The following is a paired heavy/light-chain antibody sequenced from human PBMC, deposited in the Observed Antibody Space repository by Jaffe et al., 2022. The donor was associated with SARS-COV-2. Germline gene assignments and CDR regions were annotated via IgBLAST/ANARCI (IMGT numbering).Heavy chain of an antibody. CDR1: GFTFSNAW. V-gene: IGHV3-15*01. CDR2: IKSKTDGGTT. D-gene: IGHD3-22*01. CDR3: TTDVALGYYDSSGYYSPSDAFDI. J-gene: IGHJ3*02. Sequence: EVQLVESGGGLVKPGGSLRLSCAASGFTFSNAWMSWVRQAPGKGLEWVGRIKSKTDGGTTDYAAPVKGRFTISRDDSKNTLYLQMNSLKTEDTAVYYCTTDVALGYYDSSGYYSPSDAFDIWGQGTMVTVSS.
Light chain of an antibody. CDR1: SSDVGGYNY. Sequence: QSALTQPASVSGSPGQSITISCTGTSSDVGGYNYVSWYQQHPGKAPKLMIYEVSNRPSGVSNRFSGSKSGNTASLTISGLQAEDEADYYCSSYTSSSTLGVVFGGGTKLTVL. J-gene: IGLJ2*01. CDR3: SSYTSSSTLGVV. CDR2: EVS. V-gene: IGLV2-14*01.